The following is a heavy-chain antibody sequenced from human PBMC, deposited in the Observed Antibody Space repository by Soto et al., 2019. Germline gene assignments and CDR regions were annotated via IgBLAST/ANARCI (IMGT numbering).Heavy chain of an antibody. CDR3: ARGDRGGSGSPASYYYSGLDV. V-gene: IGHV3-23*01. Sequence: DVQLLESGGHLVQPGGSLRLSCAASGFTFISYAMGWVPQAPGKGLEWVSMVSAGGDMQYYSASGKGRFTISRDNSNNAMFLQMNSLRIEDTALYYCARGDRGGSGSPASYYYSGLDVWGQGTTVTVS. CDR1: GFTFISYA. CDR2: VSAGGDMQ. J-gene: IGHJ6*02. D-gene: IGHD3-10*01.